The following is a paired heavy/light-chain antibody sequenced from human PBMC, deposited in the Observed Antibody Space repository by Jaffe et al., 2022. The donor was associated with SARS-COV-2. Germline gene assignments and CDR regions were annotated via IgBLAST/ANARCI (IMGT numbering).Light chain of an antibody. CDR2: QDS. J-gene: IGLJ2*01. CDR3: QAWDSSTAWGV. V-gene: IGLV3-1*01. CDR1: KLGDKY. Sequence: SYELTQPPSVSVSPGQTASITCSGDKLGDKYACWYQQKPGQSPVLVIYQDSKRPSGIPERFSGSNSGNTATLTISGTQAMDEADYYCQAWDSSTAWGVFGGGTKLTVL.
Heavy chain of an antibody. J-gene: IGHJ6*02. V-gene: IGHV3-11*06. CDR1: GFTFSDYY. D-gene: IGHD2-8*02. CDR3: ARVVRTGDYGMDV. Sequence: QVQLVESGGGLVKPGGSLRLSCAASGFTFSDYYMSWIRQAPGKGLEWVSYISSSSSYTNYADSVKGRFTISRDNAKNSLYLQMNSLRAEDTAVYYCARVVRTGDYGMDVWGQGTTVTVSS. CDR2: ISSSSSYT.